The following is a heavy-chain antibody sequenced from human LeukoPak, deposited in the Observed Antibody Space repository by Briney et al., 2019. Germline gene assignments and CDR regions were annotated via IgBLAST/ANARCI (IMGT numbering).Heavy chain of an antibody. CDR1: GYTFTSYD. J-gene: IGHJ4*02. CDR2: MNPNSGNT. V-gene: IGHV1-8*01. Sequence: ASVKVSCKASGYTFTSYDINWVRQATGQGLEWMGWMNPNSGNTGYAQKFQGRVTMTRNTSISTAYMELSSLRSEDTAAYYCARGVTYYYDSSGYYSALWGQGTLVTVSS. CDR3: ARGVTYYYDSSGYYSAL. D-gene: IGHD3-22*01.